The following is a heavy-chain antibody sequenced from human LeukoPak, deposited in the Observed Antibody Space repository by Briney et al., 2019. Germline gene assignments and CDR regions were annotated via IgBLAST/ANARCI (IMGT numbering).Heavy chain of an antibody. Sequence: PGGSLRLSCAASGFTFDDYAVHWVRQAPGKGLEWVSGLSWNSGTIGYADSVKGRFTISRDNAKNSLYLQMNSLRPEDTALYFCAKEHYYYDSTGPLDSWGQGTLVTVSS. J-gene: IGHJ4*02. D-gene: IGHD3-22*01. CDR1: GFTFDDYA. V-gene: IGHV3-9*01. CDR2: LSWNSGTI. CDR3: AKEHYYYDSTGPLDS.